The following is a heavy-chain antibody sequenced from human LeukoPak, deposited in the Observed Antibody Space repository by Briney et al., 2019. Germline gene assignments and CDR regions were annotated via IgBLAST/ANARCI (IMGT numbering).Heavy chain of an antibody. J-gene: IGHJ4*02. CDR2: IYYSGST. Sequence: SETLSLTCTVSGGSISSYYWSWIRQPPGKGLEWIEYIYYSGSTNYNPSLKSRVTISVDTSKNQFSLKLSSVTAADTAVYYCARDGVVRYFDGWGQGTLVTVSS. CDR1: GGSISSYY. D-gene: IGHD3-9*01. V-gene: IGHV4-59*01. CDR3: ARDGVVRYFDG.